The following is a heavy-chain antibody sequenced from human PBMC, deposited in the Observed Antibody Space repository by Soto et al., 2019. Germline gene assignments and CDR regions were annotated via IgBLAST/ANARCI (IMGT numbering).Heavy chain of an antibody. Sequence: PGGSLRLSCAASGFTFSSDAISWVRQAPGKGLEWVSAISVSGGSTYYADSVKGRFTISRDNSKNTLYLQMNSLRAEDTAVYYCAKSSGYYDILTGYYGAPSGNYYYYGMDVWGQGTTVTVSS. V-gene: IGHV3-23*01. CDR2: ISVSGGST. CDR1: GFTFSSDA. CDR3: AKSSGYYDILTGYYGAPSGNYYYYGMDV. J-gene: IGHJ6*02. D-gene: IGHD3-9*01.